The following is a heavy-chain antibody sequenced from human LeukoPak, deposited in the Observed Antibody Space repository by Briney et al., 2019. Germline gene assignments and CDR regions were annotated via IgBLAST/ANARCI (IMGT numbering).Heavy chain of an antibody. V-gene: IGHV3-30-3*01. CDR1: GFTFSSYA. Sequence: PGGPLILSCAASGFTFSSYAMHWVRQAPGKGLEWVAVISYDGSNKYYADSVKGRFTISRDNSKNTLYLQMNSLRAEDTAVYYCARDSDYYYYGMDVWGQGTTVTVSS. CDR3: ARDSDYYYYGMDV. J-gene: IGHJ6*02. CDR2: ISYDGSNK.